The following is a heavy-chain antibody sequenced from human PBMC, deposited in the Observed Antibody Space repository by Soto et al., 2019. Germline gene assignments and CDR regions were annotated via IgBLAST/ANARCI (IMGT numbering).Heavy chain of an antibody. J-gene: IGHJ4*02. Sequence: EVQLVESGGGLVQPGGSLRLSCAASGFTFSTYWMHWVRQTPGKGLVWVSRIDAAGSVTTYADSVKGRFTISRDNAKNTLYLQMNSVRAEDTAVYYCARDQTMADPTTFDYCGQGTLVTVSS. D-gene: IGHD6-19*01. V-gene: IGHV3-74*01. CDR3: ARDQTMADPTTFDY. CDR2: IDAAGSVT. CDR1: GFTFSTYW.